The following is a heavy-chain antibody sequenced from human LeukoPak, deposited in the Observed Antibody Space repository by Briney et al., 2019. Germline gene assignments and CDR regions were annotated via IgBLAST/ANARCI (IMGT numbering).Heavy chain of an antibody. CDR2: IYYSGST. D-gene: IGHD2-15*01. Sequence: SETLSLTCTVSGGSISSYYWSWIRQPPGKGLEWIGYIYYSGSTNYNPSLKSRVTISVDTSKNQFSLKLSSVTAADTAVYYCARDGLYCSGGSCQTGYYYYHGMDVWGQGTTVTVSS. V-gene: IGHV4-59*01. CDR3: ARDGLYCSGGSCQTGYYYYHGMDV. J-gene: IGHJ6*02. CDR1: GGSISSYY.